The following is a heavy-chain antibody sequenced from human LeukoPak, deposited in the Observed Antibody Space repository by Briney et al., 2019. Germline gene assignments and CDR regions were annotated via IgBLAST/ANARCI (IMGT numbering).Heavy chain of an antibody. J-gene: IGHJ4*02. CDR2: IYHSGST. V-gene: IGHV4-30-2*01. D-gene: IGHD2-21*02. Sequence: PSETLSLTCTVSGGSISSGGYYWSWIRQPPGKGLEWIGYIYHSGSTYYNPSLKSRVTISVDTSKNRFSLKLSSVTAADTAVHYCARGGWVVTAPDYWGQGTLVTVSS. CDR1: GGSISSGGYY. CDR3: ARGGWVVTAPDY.